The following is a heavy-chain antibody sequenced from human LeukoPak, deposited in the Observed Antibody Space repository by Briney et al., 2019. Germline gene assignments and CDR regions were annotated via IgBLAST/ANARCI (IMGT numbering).Heavy chain of an antibody. D-gene: IGHD3-22*01. V-gene: IGHV3-23*01. CDR1: GFTFSSYS. Sequence: PGGSLRLSCAASGFTFSSYSMNWVRQAPGKGLEWVSVISGSGGITYYADSVKGRFTVSRDNSKNTLYLQMNSLRAEDMAVYYCAKAYDRSGYYYFLWGQGTLVTVSS. CDR3: AKAYDRSGYYYFL. J-gene: IGHJ4*02. CDR2: ISGSGGIT.